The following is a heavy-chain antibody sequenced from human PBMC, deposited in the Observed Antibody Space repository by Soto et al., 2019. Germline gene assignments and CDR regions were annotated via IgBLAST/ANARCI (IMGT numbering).Heavy chain of an antibody. D-gene: IGHD3-22*01. CDR3: ASGLQGYYDSSMYFDY. CDR1: GGSVSSGSYY. CDR2: IYYSGST. J-gene: IGHJ4*02. Sequence: SETLSLTCTVSGGSVSSGSYYWSWIRQPPGKGLEWIGYIYYSGSTNYNPSLKSRVTISVDTSKNQFSLKLSSVTAADTAVYYCASGLQGYYDSSMYFDYWGQGTLVTGSS. V-gene: IGHV4-61*01.